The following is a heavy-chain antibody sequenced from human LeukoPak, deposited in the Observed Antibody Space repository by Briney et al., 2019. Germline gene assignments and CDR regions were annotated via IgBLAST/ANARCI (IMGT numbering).Heavy chain of an antibody. D-gene: IGHD3-10*01. V-gene: IGHV4-4*07. CDR1: GGSISSYY. J-gene: IGHJ5*02. CDR2: IYTSGST. Sequence: SETLSLTCTVSGGSISSYYWSWIRQPAGKGLEWIGRIYTSGSTNYNPSLKSRVTISVDKSKNQFSLKLSSVTAADTAVYYCARDTTYYYGSGSYLNWFDPWAQGTLVTVSS. CDR3: ARDTTYYYGSGSYLNWFDP.